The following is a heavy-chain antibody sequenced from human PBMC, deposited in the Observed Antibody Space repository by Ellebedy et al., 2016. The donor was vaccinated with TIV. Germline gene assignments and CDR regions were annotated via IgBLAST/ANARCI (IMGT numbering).Heavy chain of an antibody. Sequence: AASVKVSCKASGGTFSSYSINWVRQAPGQGLEWLGRIIPILYITNYAQHFQGRVTITAAKSTSTAYMELSSLRSEDTVVYFWPRAPPPRGDRSADAFDIWGQGTMVTVSS. V-gene: IGHV1-69*04. D-gene: IGHD7-27*01. J-gene: IGHJ3*02. CDR3: PRAPPPRGDRSADAFDI. CDR2: IIPILYIT. CDR1: GGTFSSYS.